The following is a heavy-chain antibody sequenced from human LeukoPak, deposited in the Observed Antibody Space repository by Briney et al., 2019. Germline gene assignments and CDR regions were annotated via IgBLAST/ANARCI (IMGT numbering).Heavy chain of an antibody. D-gene: IGHD2-2*01. CDR2: ISSNSGDR. J-gene: IGHJ4*02. Sequence: ASVKVSCKASGYTFTGNYMHWVRQAPGQGLEWVGWISSNSGDRSYAQTFQGRVTMTRDTSITTAYMELSSLRSDDTAVYYCASGASSRTNAYRYWGQGTLVTVSS. V-gene: IGHV1-2*02. CDR1: GYTFTGNY. CDR3: ASGASSRTNAYRY.